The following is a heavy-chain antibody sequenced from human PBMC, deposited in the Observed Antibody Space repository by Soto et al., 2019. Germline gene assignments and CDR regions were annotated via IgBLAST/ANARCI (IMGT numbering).Heavy chain of an antibody. J-gene: IGHJ4*02. Sequence: GGSLRLSCSASGFTFSSYAMHWVRQAPGKGLEYVSAISSNGGSTYYADSVKGRFTISRDNSKNTLYLQMSSLRAEDTAVYYCAKARYNWNDGPGHIWGQGTLVTVSS. CDR2: ISSNGGST. D-gene: IGHD1-1*01. CDR3: AKARYNWNDGPGHI. CDR1: GFTFSSYA. V-gene: IGHV3-64D*06.